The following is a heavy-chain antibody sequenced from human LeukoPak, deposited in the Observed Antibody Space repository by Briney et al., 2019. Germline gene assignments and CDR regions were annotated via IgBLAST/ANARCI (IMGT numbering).Heavy chain of an antibody. J-gene: IGHJ4*02. D-gene: IGHD3-22*01. CDR2: ISAYNGNT. V-gene: IGHV1-18*01. CDR1: GYTFTSYG. CDR3: ARDQYYDSSGPEFDY. Sequence: ASVKVSCKASGYTFTSYGISWVRQAPGQGLEWMGWISAYNGNTNYAQKLQGRVTMTTDTSTSTAYMELRSLRSDDTAVYYCARDQYYDSSGPEFDYWGQGTLVTVSS.